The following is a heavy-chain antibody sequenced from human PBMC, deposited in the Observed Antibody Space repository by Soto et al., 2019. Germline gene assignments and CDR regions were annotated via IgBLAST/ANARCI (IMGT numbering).Heavy chain of an antibody. CDR2: ISGSGGST. CDR3: AKERRDGYNWYYYYGMDV. V-gene: IGHV3-23*01. Sequence: GGSLRLSCAASGFTFSSYAMSCVRQAPGKGLEWVSAISGSGGSTYYADSVKGRFTISRDNSKNTLYLQMNSLRAEDTAVYYCAKERRDGYNWYYYYGMDVWGQGTTVTVSS. CDR1: GFTFSSYA. D-gene: IGHD5-12*01. J-gene: IGHJ6*02.